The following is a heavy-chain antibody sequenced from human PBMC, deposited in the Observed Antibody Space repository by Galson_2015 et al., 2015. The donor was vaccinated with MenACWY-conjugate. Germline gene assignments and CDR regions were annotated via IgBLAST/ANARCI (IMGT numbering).Heavy chain of an antibody. J-gene: IGHJ6*02. CDR2: IKKDGSEK. CDR3: ARGHYGMDV. Sequence: SLRLSCAVSGFTFRNYWMTWVCQAPGKGLEWVASIKKDGSEKYYVDSVKGRFTISRDNAKNSMYLEMNSLRVEDTAVYSCARGHYGMDVWGQGTTVTASS. CDR1: GFTFRNYW. V-gene: IGHV3-7*03.